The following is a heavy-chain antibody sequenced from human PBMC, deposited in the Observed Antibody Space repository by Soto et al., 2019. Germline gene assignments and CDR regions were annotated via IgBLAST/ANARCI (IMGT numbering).Heavy chain of an antibody. J-gene: IGHJ4*02. V-gene: IGHV1-18*01. CDR2: VSAYNGYT. Sequence: QVQLVQSGAEVKKPGASVKVSCKASGFTFTSYGFSWVRQAPGEGLEWMGWVSAYNGYTTYAQKLQGIVTMTTDTSTNTAYMELRSLRSDDTAVYYCARAGRSIAVALSDSWGQGTLVTVSS. CDR3: ARAGRSIAVALSDS. D-gene: IGHD6-19*01. CDR1: GFTFTSYG.